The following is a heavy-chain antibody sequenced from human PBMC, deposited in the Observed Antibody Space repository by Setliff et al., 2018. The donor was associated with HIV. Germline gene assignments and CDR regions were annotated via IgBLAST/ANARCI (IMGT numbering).Heavy chain of an antibody. CDR3: ARVVWTAAAGTIDYFYYGLDV. CDR2: VHYSGRT. D-gene: IGHD6-13*01. V-gene: IGHV4-34*01. J-gene: IGHJ6*02. CDR1: GGSLSGYY. Sequence: SETLSLTCAAYGGSLSGYYWSWIRQTPGKGLEWIGEVHYSGRTAYNPSLQSRVAISVDMYRNQFSLKLSSVTAADTAVYFCARVVWTAAAGTIDYFYYGLDVWGQGTTVTVSS.